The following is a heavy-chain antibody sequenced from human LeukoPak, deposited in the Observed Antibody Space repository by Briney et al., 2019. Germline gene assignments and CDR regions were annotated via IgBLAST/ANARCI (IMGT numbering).Heavy chain of an antibody. V-gene: IGHV1-3*01. CDR2: INAGNGNT. Sequence: ASVKVSCKASGYTFTSYAMHWVRQAPGQRLEWMGWINAGNGNTKYSQKFQGRVTITRDTSASTAYMELSSLRSEDTAVYYCARERSDDLYYYYGMDVWGQGTTVTVSS. D-gene: IGHD3-3*01. CDR1: GYTFTSYA. J-gene: IGHJ6*02. CDR3: ARERSDDLYYYYGMDV.